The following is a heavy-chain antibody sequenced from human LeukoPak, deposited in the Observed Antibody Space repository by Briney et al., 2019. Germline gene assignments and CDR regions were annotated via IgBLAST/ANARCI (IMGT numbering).Heavy chain of an antibody. CDR2: IWYDGSNK. D-gene: IGHD2-21*01. J-gene: IGHJ3*02. V-gene: IGHV3-33*06. CDR1: GFTFSSYG. CDR3: AKDQGDLDSDI. Sequence: PGGPLRLSCASSGFTFSSYGMHWVRQAPGKGLEWVAVIWYDGSNKYYADSVKGRFTISRDNSKNTLYLQMNSLRAEDTAVYYCAKDQGDLDSDIWGQGTMVTVSS.